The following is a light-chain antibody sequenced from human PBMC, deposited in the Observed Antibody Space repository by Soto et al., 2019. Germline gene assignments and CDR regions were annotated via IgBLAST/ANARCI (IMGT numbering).Light chain of an antibody. J-gene: IGKJ1*01. Sequence: DIQMTQSPSSLSASVGDRVTITCRASQSISSYLNWYRQKPGKAPKLLIYAASNLQSGVPSRFTGSGSGTDFTLTISSLQPEDFATYYCQQSYSTPWTFGQGTKVEI. CDR1: QSISSY. V-gene: IGKV1-39*01. CDR3: QQSYSTPWT. CDR2: AAS.